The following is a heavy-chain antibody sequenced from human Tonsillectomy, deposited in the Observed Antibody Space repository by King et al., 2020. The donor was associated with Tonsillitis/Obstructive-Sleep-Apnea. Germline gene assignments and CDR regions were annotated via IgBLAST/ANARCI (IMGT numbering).Heavy chain of an antibody. CDR1: GGSLSSSSYY. CDR2: ISYSGST. Sequence: QLQESGPGLVKPSETLSLTCTVSGGSLSSSSYYWGWIRQPPGKGLEWIGRISYSGSTYYNPSLKSRVTISVDTSKNQFSLQLSSVTAADTAVYYCARRRGSGVDYWGQGTLVTVSS. D-gene: IGHD3-10*01. V-gene: IGHV4-39*01. J-gene: IGHJ4*02. CDR3: ARRRGSGVDY.